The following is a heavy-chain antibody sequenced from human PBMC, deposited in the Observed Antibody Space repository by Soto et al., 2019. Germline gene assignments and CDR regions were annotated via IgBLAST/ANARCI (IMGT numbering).Heavy chain of an antibody. Sequence: EVQLVESGGGLVKPGRSLRLSCTASGFTFGDYAMSWFRQAPGKGLEWVGFIRSKAYGGTTEYAASVKGRFTISRDDSKSIAYLQMNSLKTEDTAVYYCTRGWEYYYDSSGSAFDIWGQGTMVTVSS. CDR2: IRSKAYGGTT. CDR1: GFTFGDYA. J-gene: IGHJ3*02. CDR3: TRGWEYYYDSSGSAFDI. V-gene: IGHV3-49*05. D-gene: IGHD3-22*01.